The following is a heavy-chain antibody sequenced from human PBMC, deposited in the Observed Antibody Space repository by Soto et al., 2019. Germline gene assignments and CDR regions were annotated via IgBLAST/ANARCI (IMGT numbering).Heavy chain of an antibody. D-gene: IGHD5-12*01. V-gene: IGHV3-23*01. CDR2: ISSWGGNT. J-gene: IGHJ3*01. CDR1: GFTFSSYA. CDR3: AKDFQVSVAYAFDV. Sequence: EVQLLESGGGLVQPGGSLRLSCAASGFTFSSYAMIWVRQAPGEGLEWVSDISSWGGNTYYADSVKGRFTISRDNSNNPLYLQMNILSAEDTAVYYCAKDFQVSVAYAFDVWGQGTMVTVSS.